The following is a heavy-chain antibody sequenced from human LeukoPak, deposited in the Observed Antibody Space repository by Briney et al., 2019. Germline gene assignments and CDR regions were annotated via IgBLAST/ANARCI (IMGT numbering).Heavy chain of an antibody. CDR1: GYTFIIYA. CDR2: INAGNGNT. Sequence: GASVKVSCKASGYTFIIYAMHWVRQAPGQRLEWMGWINAGNGNTKYSQKFQGRVTITRDTSASTAYMELSSLRSEDTAVYYCARGGSYSKNWFDPWGQGTLVTVSS. V-gene: IGHV1-3*01. J-gene: IGHJ5*02. D-gene: IGHD1-26*01. CDR3: ARGGSYSKNWFDP.